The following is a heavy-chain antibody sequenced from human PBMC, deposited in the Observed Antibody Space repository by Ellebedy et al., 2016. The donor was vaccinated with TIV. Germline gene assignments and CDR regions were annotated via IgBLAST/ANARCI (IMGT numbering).Heavy chain of an antibody. Sequence: GESLKISCAASGFTFSNYWMTWVRQAPGKGLEWVANTKEDEGEKYYVDSVKGRFTISRDNAKNSLYLQMNSLRAEDTAVYYCARDRHLDYWGQGTLVTVSS. CDR2: TKEDEGEK. CDR3: ARDRHLDY. V-gene: IGHV3-7*03. J-gene: IGHJ4*02. CDR1: GFTFSNYW.